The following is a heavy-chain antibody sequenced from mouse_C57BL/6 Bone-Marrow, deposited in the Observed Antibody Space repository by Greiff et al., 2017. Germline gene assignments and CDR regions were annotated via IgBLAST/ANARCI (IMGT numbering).Heavy chain of an antibody. D-gene: IGHD1-1*01. J-gene: IGHJ2*01. CDR1: GYTFTSYG. CDR3: ARSWITTVVASYDFDY. CDR2: IYPRSGNT. V-gene: IGHV1-81*01. Sequence: QVQLQQSGAELARPGASVKLSCKASGYTFTSYGISWVKQRTGQGLEWIGEIYPRSGNTYYNEKLKGKATLTADKSSSSAYMALRSLTSEDSAVYFCARSWITTVVASYDFDYWGQGTTLTVSS.